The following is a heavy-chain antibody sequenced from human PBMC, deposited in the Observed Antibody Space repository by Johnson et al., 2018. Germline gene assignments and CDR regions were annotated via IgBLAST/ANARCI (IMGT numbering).Heavy chain of an antibody. J-gene: IGHJ6*02. CDR2: ISYDGSNN. Sequence: QVQLVQSGGGLVKPGGSLRLSCAASGFTFSSYGMHWVRQAPGKGLEWVAVISYDGSNNYYADSVQGRFTLSRYDSKNTLYLQMNTLSAEATAVYYCAKKWRDFWSGYYDYYGMDVWGQGTTVTVSS. CDR1: GFTFSSYG. V-gene: IGHV3-30*18. CDR3: AKKWRDFWSGYYDYYGMDV. D-gene: IGHD3-3*01.